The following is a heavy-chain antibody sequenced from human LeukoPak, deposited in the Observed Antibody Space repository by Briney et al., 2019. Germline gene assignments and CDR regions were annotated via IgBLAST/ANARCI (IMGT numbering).Heavy chain of an antibody. D-gene: IGHD3-10*01. CDR3: AKTPKIRGVSNFDY. V-gene: IGHV3-23*01. J-gene: IGHJ4*02. CDR2: ISGSGGST. Sequence: GGSLRLSCAASGFTFSSYEMNWVRPAPGKGLEWVSGISGSGGSTYYADSVKGRFTISRDNSKNTLYLQMNSLRTEDTAVYYCAKTPKIRGVSNFDYWGQGTLVTVSS. CDR1: GFTFSSYE.